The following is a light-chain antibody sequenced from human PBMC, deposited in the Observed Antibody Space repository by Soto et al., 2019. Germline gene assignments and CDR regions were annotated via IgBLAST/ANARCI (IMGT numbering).Light chain of an antibody. CDR1: QSISSW. V-gene: IGKV1-5*01. CDR2: DAS. J-gene: IGKJ1*01. Sequence: DIQMTQSPSTLSASVGDRVTITCRASQSISSWLAWYQQKPGKAPKLLIYDASSLESGVPSRFSGSGSGTKFTLTIRSLQPDYFATYFCQHYYSYFPSWTVRQGTKVDIK. CDR3: QHYYSYFPSWT.